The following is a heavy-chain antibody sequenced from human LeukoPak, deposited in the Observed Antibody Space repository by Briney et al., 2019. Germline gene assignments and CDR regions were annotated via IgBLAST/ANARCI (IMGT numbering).Heavy chain of an antibody. CDR2: IYYSGDT. CDR3: ARHQWHYYYYMGV. Sequence: KPSETLSLTSTVSGGSISSSSYYWGWIRQPPGRRLEWIGGIYYSGDTYYNPSLKSRRVTISVDTSKNQFSLRLSSVTAADTAVYYCARHQWHYYYYMGVWGKGSTVTVSS. J-gene: IGHJ6*03. CDR1: GGSISSSSYY. V-gene: IGHV4-39*01. D-gene: IGHD6-19*01.